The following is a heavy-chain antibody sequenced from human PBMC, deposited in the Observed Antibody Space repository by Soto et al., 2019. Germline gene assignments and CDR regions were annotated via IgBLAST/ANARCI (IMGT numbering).Heavy chain of an antibody. D-gene: IGHD3-3*01. CDR3: ARKYYDFWSGAPLYGMDV. Sequence: GGSLRLSCAASGFTFSSYSMNWVRQAPGKGLEWVSYISSSSSTIYYADSVKGRFTISRDNAKNSPYLQMNSLRDEDTAVYSAARKYYDFWSGAPLYGMDVWGQGTTVTVSS. CDR2: ISSSSSTI. J-gene: IGHJ6*02. CDR1: GFTFSSYS. V-gene: IGHV3-48*02.